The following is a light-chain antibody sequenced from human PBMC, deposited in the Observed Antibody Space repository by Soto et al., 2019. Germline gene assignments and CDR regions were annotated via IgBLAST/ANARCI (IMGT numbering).Light chain of an antibody. Sequence: IVMTQSPATLSVSPWERATLSCRASQSVSSNLAWYQQKPGQAPRPLIYGASTRATGIPARFSGSGSGTEFTLTISSLQSEDFAVYYCQQYNNWPRTFGQGTKVDIK. J-gene: IGKJ1*01. CDR2: GAS. CDR3: QQYNNWPRT. CDR1: QSVSSN. V-gene: IGKV3-15*01.